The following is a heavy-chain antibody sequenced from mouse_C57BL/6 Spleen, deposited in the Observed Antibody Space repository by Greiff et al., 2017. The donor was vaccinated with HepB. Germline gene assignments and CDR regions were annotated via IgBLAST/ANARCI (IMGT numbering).Heavy chain of an antibody. CDR1: GFTFSSYA. CDR2: ISSGGDYI. Sequence: EVKVVESGEGLVKPGGSLKLSCAASGFTFSSYAMSWVRQTPEKRLEWVAYISSGGDYIYYADTVKGRFTISRDNARNTLYLQMSSLKSEDTAMYYCTREGDSNWMDYWGQGTSVTVSS. CDR3: TREGDSNWMDY. D-gene: IGHD2-5*01. J-gene: IGHJ4*01. V-gene: IGHV5-9-1*02.